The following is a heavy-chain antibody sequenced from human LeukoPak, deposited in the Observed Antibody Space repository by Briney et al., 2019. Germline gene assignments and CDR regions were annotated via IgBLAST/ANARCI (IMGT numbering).Heavy chain of an antibody. V-gene: IGHV1-69*13. CDR3: ARIYYDFWSGYIYYFDY. CDR1: GGTFSSYA. CDR2: IIPIFGTA. J-gene: IGHJ4*02. Sequence: ASVKVSCKASGGTFSSYAISWVRQAPGQGLEWMGGIIPIFGTANCAQKFQGRVTITADESTSTAYKELSSLRSEDTAVYYCARIYYDFWSGYIYYFDYWGQGTLVTVSS. D-gene: IGHD3-3*01.